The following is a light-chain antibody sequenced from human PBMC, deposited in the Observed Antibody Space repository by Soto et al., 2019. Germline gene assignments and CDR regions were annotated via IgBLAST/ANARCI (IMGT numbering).Light chain of an antibody. V-gene: IGKV3D-15*01. Sequence: EKVMTLSPATLFVSTGETATLSCRASQSVRSNLACFQRKPGQAPSLPSYFSSSTITGLPARFSGSGSGTEFTLTISSMQSEDLAHYYCQQYHNCPRTFGQWTKVDIK. CDR2: FSS. J-gene: IGKJ1*01. CDR1: QSVRSN. CDR3: QQYHNCPRT.